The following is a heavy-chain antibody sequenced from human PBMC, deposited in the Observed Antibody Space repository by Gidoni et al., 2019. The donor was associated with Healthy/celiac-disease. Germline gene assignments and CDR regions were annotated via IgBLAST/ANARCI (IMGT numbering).Heavy chain of an antibody. D-gene: IGHD3-9*01. CDR2: ISSISSTI. Sequence: ELQLVEPGGGLVQLGGSRDLPCAASGFTSGRYSMNWVRQAQGKGLEWVSYISSISSTIYDADSVKGRFTISRDNAKNSLYLQMNSLRDEDTAVYYCARENFVEKPGLKIPGGFDIWGQGTMVTVSS. CDR3: ARENFVEKPGLKIPGGFDI. CDR1: GFTSGRYS. V-gene: IGHV3-48*02. J-gene: IGHJ3*02.